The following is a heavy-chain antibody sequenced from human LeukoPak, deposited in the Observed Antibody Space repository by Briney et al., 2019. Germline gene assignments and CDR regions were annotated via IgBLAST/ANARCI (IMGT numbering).Heavy chain of an antibody. CDR1: GFTFSSYG. CDR3: AKDPEGPMVRGVIIMGESRLGAFDI. CDR2: IRYDGSNK. J-gene: IGHJ3*02. V-gene: IGHV3-30*02. Sequence: AGGSLRLSCAASGFTFSSYGMHWVRQAPGKGLEWVAFIRYDGSNKYYADSVKGRFTISRDNSKNTLYLQMNSLRAKDTAVYYCAKDPEGPMVRGVIIMGESRLGAFDIWGQGTMVTVSS. D-gene: IGHD3-10*01.